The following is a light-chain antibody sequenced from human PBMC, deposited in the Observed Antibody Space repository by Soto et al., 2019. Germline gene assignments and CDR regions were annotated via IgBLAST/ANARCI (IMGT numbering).Light chain of an antibody. V-gene: IGKV1-5*03. J-gene: IGKJ5*01. CDR2: KAS. CDR3: HSRA. Sequence: DIQMTQSPSTLSASVGDRVTITCRASQSISSWLAWYQQKPGKAPKLLIYKASILESGVPSRFSGSGSETEFTLTISRLQPDDFATYFCHSRAFGQGTRLENK. CDR1: QSISSW.